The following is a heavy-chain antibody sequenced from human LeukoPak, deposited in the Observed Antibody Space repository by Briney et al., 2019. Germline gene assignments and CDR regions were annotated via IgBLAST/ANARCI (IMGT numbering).Heavy chain of an antibody. J-gene: IGHJ4*02. CDR3: ARGHYDILTGYFDH. Sequence: PSETLSLTCAVYGGSFSGYYWTWIRQAPGKGLEYVSAIGSNGDNTYYSNSVKGRFTISRDNSKNTLYLQMGSLRAEDMAVYFCARGHYDILTGYFDHWGQGTLVTVSS. CDR2: IGSNGDNT. CDR1: GGSFSGYY. V-gene: IGHV3-64*01. D-gene: IGHD3-9*01.